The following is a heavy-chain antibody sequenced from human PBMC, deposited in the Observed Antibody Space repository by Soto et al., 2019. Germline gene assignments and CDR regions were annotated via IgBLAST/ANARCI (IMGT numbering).Heavy chain of an antibody. CDR2: INPSGGST. Sequence: QVQLVQSGAEVKKPGASVKVSCKASGYTFTSYYFHWVRQAPGQGLEWVGLINPSGGSTTYARKFQSRVTMTRDTSKSTVYMELSSLRSEETAVYFCARSNWNDVSYFDSWGQGTLVTVSS. CDR1: GYTFTSYY. J-gene: IGHJ4*02. D-gene: IGHD1-1*01. CDR3: ARSNWNDVSYFDS. V-gene: IGHV1-46*03.